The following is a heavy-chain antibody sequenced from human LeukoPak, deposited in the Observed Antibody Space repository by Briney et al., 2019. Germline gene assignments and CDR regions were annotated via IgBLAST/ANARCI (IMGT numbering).Heavy chain of an antibody. CDR3: AKDPKYCSGSSCYY. CDR1: GFTFGTYN. Sequence: GGSLRLSCAASGFTFGTYNMNWVRQAPGKGLEWVSGISGSGGSTYYADSVKGRFTISRDNSKNTLYLQMKSLRAEDTAVYYCAKDPKYCSGSSCYYWGQGTLVTVSS. D-gene: IGHD2-15*01. CDR2: ISGSGGST. J-gene: IGHJ4*02. V-gene: IGHV3-23*01.